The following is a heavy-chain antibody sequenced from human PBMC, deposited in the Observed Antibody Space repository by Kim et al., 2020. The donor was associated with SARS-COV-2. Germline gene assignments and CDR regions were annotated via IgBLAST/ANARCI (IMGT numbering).Heavy chain of an antibody. D-gene: IGHD3-22*01. CDR1: GGTFSSYA. CDR2: MIPIFGTA. J-gene: IGHJ6*02. CDR3: ARSSITMILVVINHYGMDV. Sequence: SVKVSYKASGGTFSSYAISWVRQAPGQGLEWMGGMIPIFGTANYAQKFQGRVTITADESTSTAYMELSSLRSEDTAVYFCARSSITMILVVINHYGMDVWGQGTTVTVSS. V-gene: IGHV1-69*13.